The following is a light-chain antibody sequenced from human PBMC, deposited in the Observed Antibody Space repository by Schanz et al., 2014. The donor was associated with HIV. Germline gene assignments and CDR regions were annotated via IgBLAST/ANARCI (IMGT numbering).Light chain of an antibody. CDR1: QGISSY. V-gene: IGKV1-8*01. J-gene: IGKJ1*01. Sequence: AIRMTQSPSSFSASTGDRVTITCRASQGISSYLAWYQQKPGKAPKLLIYAASTLQSGVPSRFSGSGSGTEFTLTISSLQPDDFATYYCQHYNSYSWTFGQGTKVEIK. CDR2: AAS. CDR3: QHYNSYSWT.